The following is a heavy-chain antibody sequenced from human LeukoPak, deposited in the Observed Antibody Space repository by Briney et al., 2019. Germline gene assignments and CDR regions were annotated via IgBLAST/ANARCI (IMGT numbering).Heavy chain of an antibody. V-gene: IGHV4-59*01. J-gene: IGHJ4*02. Sequence: PSETLSLTCTVSGGSFSSYYWSWLRQPPGKGLEWFGYIYYSGSTNYNPSLKSRVTISVDTSKNQFSLKLSSVTAADTAVYYCARENYYDSSGSFDYWGQGTLVTVSS. CDR2: IYYSGST. CDR1: GGSFSSYY. D-gene: IGHD3-22*01. CDR3: ARENYYDSSGSFDY.